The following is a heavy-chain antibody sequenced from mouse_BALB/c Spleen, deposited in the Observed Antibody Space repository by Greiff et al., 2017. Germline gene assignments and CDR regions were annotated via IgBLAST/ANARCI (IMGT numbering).Heavy chain of an antibody. D-gene: IGHD4-1*01. Sequence: VQLQQSGAELAKPGASVKMSCKASGYTFTSYWMHWVKQRPGQGLEWIGYINPSTGYTEYNQKFKDKATLTADKSSSTAYMQLSSLTSEDSAVYYCAIPLTFYYAMDYWGQGTSVTVSS. CDR3: AIPLTFYYAMDY. CDR2: INPSTGYT. CDR1: GYTFTSYW. V-gene: IGHV1-7*01. J-gene: IGHJ4*01.